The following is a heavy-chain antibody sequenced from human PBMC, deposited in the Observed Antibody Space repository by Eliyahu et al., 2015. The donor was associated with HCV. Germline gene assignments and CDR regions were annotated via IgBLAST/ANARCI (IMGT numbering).Heavy chain of an antibody. V-gene: IGHV4-39*01. Sequence: HLQLQESGPGLVKPSETLSLTCTVXGGSISXXSYYWGWXXQPPGXGLEWIGSIYYSGSNYYNPSLKSRVTISVDTSKNQFSLKLSSVTAADTAVYYCARGQYSSGWYLDWGQGTLVTVSS. D-gene: IGHD6-19*01. CDR2: IYYSGSN. J-gene: IGHJ4*02. CDR1: GGSISXXSYY. CDR3: ARGQYSSGWYLD.